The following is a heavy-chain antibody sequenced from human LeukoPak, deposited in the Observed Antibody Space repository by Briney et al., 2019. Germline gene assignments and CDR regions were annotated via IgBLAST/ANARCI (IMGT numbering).Heavy chain of an antibody. CDR2: TYYRSTWYN. CDR1: GDSVSSNSVT. V-gene: IGHV6-1*01. J-gene: IGHJ5*02. CDR3: ARRLTQYDCFDP. D-gene: IGHD2-2*01. Sequence: QTLSLTCAISGDSVSSNSVTWNWIRQSPSRGLEWLGRTYYRSTWYNDYAVSVRGRITVNPDTPKNQFSLHLNSVTPEDTAVYYCARRLTQYDCFDPWGQGILVTVSS.